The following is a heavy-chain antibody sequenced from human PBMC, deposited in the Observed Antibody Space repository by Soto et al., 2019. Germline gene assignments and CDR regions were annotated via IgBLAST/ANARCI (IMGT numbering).Heavy chain of an antibody. CDR2: INPTSST. D-gene: IGHD2-15*01. Sequence: QVQLEQSGAEVKKPGASVKVSCKASGYTFTSYYMHWVRQAPGQGLEWMGIINPTSSTSYAQKFQGRVTMTRDTSTSTVYMELSSLRSEDTAVYYCARVYCSGGSCYGIDYWGQGTLVTVSS. CDR3: ARVYCSGGSCYGIDY. V-gene: IGHV1-46*01. CDR1: GYTFTSYY. J-gene: IGHJ4*02.